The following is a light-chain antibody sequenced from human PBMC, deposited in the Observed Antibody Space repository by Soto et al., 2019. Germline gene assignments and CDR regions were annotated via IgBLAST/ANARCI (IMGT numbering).Light chain of an antibody. Sequence: EIMMTQSPATLSVSPGDRATLACWASQSVSSALAWYQQKPGQAPMLLIYGASTSATGDPARFSGSGSGTVSTLTISILQSEDFAVYYCQQYNSGPYTFGQGTKMEIK. J-gene: IGKJ2*01. CDR2: GAS. CDR1: QSVSSA. V-gene: IGKV3-15*01. CDR3: QQYNSGPYT.